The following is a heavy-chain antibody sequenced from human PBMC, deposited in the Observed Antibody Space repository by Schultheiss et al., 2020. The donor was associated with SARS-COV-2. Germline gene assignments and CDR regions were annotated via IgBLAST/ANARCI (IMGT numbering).Heavy chain of an antibody. CDR3: ARDCSLGSYSRYYYYYYGMDV. CDR2: ISAYNGNT. D-gene: IGHD1-26*01. J-gene: IGHJ6*02. V-gene: IGHV1-18*01. Sequence: ASVKVSCKASGGTFSSYAISWVRQAPGQGLEWMGWISAYNGNTNYAQKLQGRVTMTTDTSTSTAYMELRSLRSDDTAVYYCARDCSLGSYSRYYYYYYGMDVWGQGTTVTVSS. CDR1: GGTFSSYA.